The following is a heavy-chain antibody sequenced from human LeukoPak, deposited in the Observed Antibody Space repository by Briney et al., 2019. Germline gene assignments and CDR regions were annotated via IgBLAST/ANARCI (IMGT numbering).Heavy chain of an antibody. Sequence: GGSLRLSCAASGFTFSSYWMHWVRQAPGKGLVWVSRINSDESSTSYADSVKGRFTISRDNAKNTLYLQMNIRRDEDTAVYYCARGLLDRVARWGQGTLVTVSS. D-gene: IGHD2-2*03. CDR1: GFTFSSYW. J-gene: IGHJ4*02. V-gene: IGHV3-74*01. CDR2: INSDESST. CDR3: ARGLLDRVAR.